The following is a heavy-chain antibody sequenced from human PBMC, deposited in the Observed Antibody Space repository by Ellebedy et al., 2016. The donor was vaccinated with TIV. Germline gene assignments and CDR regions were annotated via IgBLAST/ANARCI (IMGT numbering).Heavy chain of an antibody. D-gene: IGHD3-10*01. CDR2: IYFSGST. Sequence: MPSETLSLTFTLSGSPTVSSSYSWGAILQPPGKGRARIWSIYFSGSTYYNPSPKSRVTISVETSKNQFSLTPSSVTAADTAAYYCARRRRGVIQNWFDPWGQGTLVTVSS. CDR3: ARRRRGVIQNWFDP. CDR1: GSPTVSSSYS. V-gene: IGHV4-39*01. J-gene: IGHJ5*02.